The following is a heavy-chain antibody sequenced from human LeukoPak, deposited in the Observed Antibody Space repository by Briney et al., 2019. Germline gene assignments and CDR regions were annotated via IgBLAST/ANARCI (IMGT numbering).Heavy chain of an antibody. CDR2: FHYSGST. CDR1: GGSISSYY. CDR3: ARDRDGYNLEGADV. V-gene: IGHV4-59*01. J-gene: IGHJ6*02. D-gene: IGHD5-24*01. Sequence: SETLSLTCTVAGGSISSYYWSWIRQPPGKGLEWIGYFHYSGSTNYNPSLKSRVTISVDTSKNQFSLKLSSVTAADTAVYYCARDRDGYNLEGADVWGQGTTVTVSS.